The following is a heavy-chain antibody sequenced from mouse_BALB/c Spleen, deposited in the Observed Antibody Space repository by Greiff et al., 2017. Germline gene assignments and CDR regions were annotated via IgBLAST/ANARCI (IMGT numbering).Heavy chain of an antibody. CDR1: GFTFSSFG. Sequence: EVQVVESGGGLVQPGGSRKLSCAASGFTFSSFGMHWVRQAPEKGLEWVAYISSGSSTIYYADTVKGRFTISRDNPKNTLFLQMSSLRSEDTAMYYCAREGGQMAWFAYWGQGTLVTVSA. J-gene: IGHJ3*01. V-gene: IGHV5-17*02. CDR2: ISSGSSTI. CDR3: AREGGQMAWFAY. D-gene: IGHD1-1*02.